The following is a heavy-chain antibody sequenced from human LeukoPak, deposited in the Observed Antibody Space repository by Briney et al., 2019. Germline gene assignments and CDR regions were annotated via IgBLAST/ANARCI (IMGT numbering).Heavy chain of an antibody. V-gene: IGHV1-24*01. CDR1: GYTLTELS. Sequence: GASVKVSCKVSGYTLTELSMHWVRQAPGKGLEWMGGFDPEDGETIYAQKFQGRVTMTEDTSTDTAYMELSSLRSEDAAVYYCATPRRDQLLLGLDYWGQGTLVTVSS. D-gene: IGHD2-2*01. J-gene: IGHJ4*02. CDR2: FDPEDGET. CDR3: ATPRRDQLLLGLDY.